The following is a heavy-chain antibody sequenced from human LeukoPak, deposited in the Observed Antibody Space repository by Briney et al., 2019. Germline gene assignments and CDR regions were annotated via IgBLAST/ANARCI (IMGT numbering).Heavy chain of an antibody. J-gene: IGHJ4*02. CDR2: INSDGSST. CDR1: GFTFSSYW. V-gene: IGHV3-74*01. CDR3: AREKGPNYGDYSRYDY. D-gene: IGHD4-17*01. Sequence: PGGSLRLSCAASGFTFSSYWMHWVRQAPGKGLVWVSRINSDGSSTSYADSVKGRFTISRDNPKNTLYLQMNSLRAEDTAVYYCAREKGPNYGDYSRYDYWGQGTLVTVSS.